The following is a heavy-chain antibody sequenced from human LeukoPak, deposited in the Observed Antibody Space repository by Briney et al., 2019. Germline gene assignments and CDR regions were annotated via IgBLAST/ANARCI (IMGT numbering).Heavy chain of an antibody. CDR2: ISNSSGST. V-gene: IGHV3-23*01. J-gene: IGHJ4*02. D-gene: IGHD6-25*01. CDR1: GFTFSSYA. Sequence: GGSLRLSCAASGFTFSSYAMSWVRQAPGKGLEWVSSISNSSGSTYYADSVKGRFTVSRDNSKNTLYLQMNSLRAEDTAVYYCASGGAPAGYWGQGTLVIVSS. CDR3: ASGGAPAGY.